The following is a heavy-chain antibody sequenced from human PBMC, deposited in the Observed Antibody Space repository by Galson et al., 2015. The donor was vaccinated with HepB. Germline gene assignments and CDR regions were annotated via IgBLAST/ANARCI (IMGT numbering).Heavy chain of an antibody. D-gene: IGHD2-2*01. J-gene: IGHJ5*02. CDR1: GYTFTSYG. CDR3: ARDGELVVAVGRERNWFDP. Sequence: SVKVSCKASGYTFTSYGISWVRQAPGQGLEWMGWISAYNGNTNYAQKLQGRVTMTTDTSTSTAYMELRSLRSDDTAVYYCARDGELVVAVGRERNWFDPWGQGTLVTVSS. V-gene: IGHV1-18*04. CDR2: ISAYNGNT.